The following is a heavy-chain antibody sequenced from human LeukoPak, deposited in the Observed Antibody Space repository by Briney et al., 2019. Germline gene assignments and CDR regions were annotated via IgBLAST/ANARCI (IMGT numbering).Heavy chain of an antibody. CDR2: INHSGST. Sequence: GSLRLSCAASGFTFSSYSMNWIRQPPGKGLEWTGEINHSGSTNYNPSLKSRVTISVDTSKNQFSLKLSSVTAADTAVYYCARDKTYYYDSSGYYPLLYWGQGTLVTVSS. CDR1: GFTFSSYS. CDR3: ARDKTYYYDSSGYYPLLY. V-gene: IGHV4-34*01. J-gene: IGHJ4*02. D-gene: IGHD3-22*01.